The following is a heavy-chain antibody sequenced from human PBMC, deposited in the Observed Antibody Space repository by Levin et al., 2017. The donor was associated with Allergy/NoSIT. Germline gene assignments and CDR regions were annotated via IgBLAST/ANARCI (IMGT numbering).Heavy chain of an antibody. CDR2: IYYSGST. J-gene: IGHJ4*02. CDR1: GGSVSSGSYY. Sequence: PSETLSLTCTVSGGSVSSGSYYWSWIRQPPGKGLEWIGYIYYSGSTNYNPSLKSRVTISVDTSKNQFSLKLSSVTAADTAVYYCARVRGLGPARLDYWGQGTLVTVSS. CDR3: ARVRGLGPARLDY. D-gene: IGHD3-10*01. V-gene: IGHV4-61*01.